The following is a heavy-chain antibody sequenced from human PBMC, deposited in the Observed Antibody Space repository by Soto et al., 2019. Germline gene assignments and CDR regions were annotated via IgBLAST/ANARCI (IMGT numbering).Heavy chain of an antibody. CDR1: DGAISASNYP. D-gene: IGHD4-17*01. J-gene: IGHJ4*02. CDR2: IYTSGST. V-gene: IGHV4-39*02. CDR3: AKDSGSDYFGPIDD. Sequence: WKLLSLPCTVFDGAISASNYPWGCIRQATGKGLGWIGSIYTSGSTYYNPSLKSRVTISVDTSMSQFSLKLRTVTATDTAMYYCAKDSGSDYFGPIDDWGQGTPVTVSS.